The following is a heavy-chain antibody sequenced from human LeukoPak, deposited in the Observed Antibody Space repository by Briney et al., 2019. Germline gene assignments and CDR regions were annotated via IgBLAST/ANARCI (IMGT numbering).Heavy chain of an antibody. Sequence: PSQTLSLTCTVSGGSISSGGYYWSWIRQPPGKGLEWIGYIYHSGSTYYNPSLKSRVTISVDRSKNQFSLKLSSVTAADTAVYYCARANLGTLDYWGQGTLVTVSS. CDR1: GGSISSGGYY. D-gene: IGHD3-16*01. CDR2: IYHSGST. V-gene: IGHV4-30-2*01. J-gene: IGHJ4*02. CDR3: ARANLGTLDY.